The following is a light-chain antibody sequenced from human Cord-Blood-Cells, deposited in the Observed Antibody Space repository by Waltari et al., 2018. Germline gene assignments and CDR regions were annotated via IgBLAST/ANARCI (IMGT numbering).Light chain of an antibody. CDR3: QQDNSFPFT. Sequence: EIQITKSQSSVPASVGERVTITCRASQGISSWLAWYQQKPGKAPKLLIYAASSLQSGVPSRFSGSGSGTDFTLTISSLQPEDFATYYCQQDNSFPFTFGPGTKVEIK. CDR1: QGISSW. J-gene: IGKJ3*01. CDR2: AAS. V-gene: IGKV1D-12*01.